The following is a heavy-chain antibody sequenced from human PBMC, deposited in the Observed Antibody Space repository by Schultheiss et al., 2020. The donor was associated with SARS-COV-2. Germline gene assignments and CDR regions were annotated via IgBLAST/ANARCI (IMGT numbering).Heavy chain of an antibody. Sequence: GGSLRLSCAASGFIFSNYNMNWVRQSPGKGLEWVSSISGRSSYIYYADSVRGRFTISRDNAKNSLYLQMNSLRTEDTAVYYCAREHYAVDYWGQGTLVTVSS. J-gene: IGHJ4*02. CDR1: GFIFSNYN. CDR3: AREHYAVDY. D-gene: IGHD3-16*01. V-gene: IGHV3-21*01. CDR2: ISGRSSYI.